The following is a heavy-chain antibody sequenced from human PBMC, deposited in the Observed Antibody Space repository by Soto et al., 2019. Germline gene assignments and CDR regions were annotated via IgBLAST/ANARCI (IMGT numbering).Heavy chain of an antibody. D-gene: IGHD1-26*01. Sequence: PGGSLRLSCAASGFTFSSYAMSWVRQAPGKGLEWVSAISGSGGSTYYADSVKGRFTISRDNSKNTLYLQMNSLRAEDTAVYYCAGTDIVGATGGYYFDYWGQGTLVTVSS. J-gene: IGHJ4*02. CDR3: AGTDIVGATGGYYFDY. V-gene: IGHV3-23*01. CDR2: ISGSGGST. CDR1: GFTFSSYA.